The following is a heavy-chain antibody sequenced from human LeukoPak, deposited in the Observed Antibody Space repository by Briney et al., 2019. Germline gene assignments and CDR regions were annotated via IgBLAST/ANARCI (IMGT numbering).Heavy chain of an antibody. CDR2: IYYSGST. D-gene: IGHD3-3*01. V-gene: IGHV4-59*01. CDR3: ARTYDFWSGYNPYYYYYMDV. Sequence: SEALSLTCTVSGGSISSYYWSWIRQPPGKGLEWIGYIYYSGSTNYNPSLKSRVTISVDTSKNQFSLKLSSVSAADTAVYYCARTYDFWSGYNPYYYYYMDVWGKGTTVTVSS. CDR1: GGSISSYY. J-gene: IGHJ6*03.